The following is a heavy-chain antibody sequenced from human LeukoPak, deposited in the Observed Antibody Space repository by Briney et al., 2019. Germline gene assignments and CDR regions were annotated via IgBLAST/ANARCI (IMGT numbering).Heavy chain of an antibody. Sequence: SETLSLTCSVSGWSITNSYWTWIRQPPGKGLEWIGYIHDTGSTSSNPALMSRVSMSLDMSTNQISLRLTSVTAADTAVYYCAKTPGSGSFSSTVYYYGMDVWGQGTTVTVSS. CDR2: IHDTGST. J-gene: IGHJ6*02. CDR3: AKTPGSGSFSSTVYYYGMDV. CDR1: GWSITNSY. V-gene: IGHV4-59*01. D-gene: IGHD3-10*01.